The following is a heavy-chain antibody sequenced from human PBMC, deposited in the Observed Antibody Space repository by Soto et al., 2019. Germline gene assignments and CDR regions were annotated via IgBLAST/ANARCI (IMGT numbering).Heavy chain of an antibody. CDR3: AHNCGVDCRAVCFY. CDR1: GFTFSTYA. J-gene: IGHJ1*01. CDR2: ISGGGGSS. V-gene: IGHV3-23*01. D-gene: IGHD2-21*02. Sequence: EVQLLESGGGLVQPGGSLRLSCAASGFTFSTYAMIWVRQAPGKGLEWVSVISGGGGSSYAVYSVQGRFTITSDNSKNTLYRHMNRLRTEDTALDYCAHNCGVDCRAVCFYGGHGTLVLVSS.